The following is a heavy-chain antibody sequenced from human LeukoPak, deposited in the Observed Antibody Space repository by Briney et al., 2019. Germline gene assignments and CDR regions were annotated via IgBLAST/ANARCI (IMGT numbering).Heavy chain of an antibody. Sequence: SETLSLTCTVSGGSISSISYYWGWIRQPPGKGLEWFWSIYYSGSTYYNPSLKSRVTISVDTSKNQFSLKLSSVTAADTAVYYCARRGSRGWYTKWFDPWGQGTLVTVSS. J-gene: IGHJ5*02. CDR1: GGSISSISYY. D-gene: IGHD6-19*01. CDR3: ARRGSRGWYTKWFDP. V-gene: IGHV4-39*01. CDR2: IYYSGST.